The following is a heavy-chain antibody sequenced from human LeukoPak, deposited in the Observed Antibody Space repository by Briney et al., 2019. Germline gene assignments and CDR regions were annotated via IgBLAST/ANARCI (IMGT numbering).Heavy chain of an antibody. Sequence: GGSLRLSCVASGFTFSTYGMTWVRQAPGKGLEWVSSISGNDEGTYYADSVKGRFTISRDNSKNTLYLQMNSLRAEDTAVYYCAKRGPIYSASPGNYFDYWGQEPWSPSPQ. CDR1: GFTFSTYG. V-gene: IGHV3-23*01. CDR3: AKRGPIYSASPGNYFDY. D-gene: IGHD3-10*01. J-gene: IGHJ4*01. CDR2: ISGNDEGT.